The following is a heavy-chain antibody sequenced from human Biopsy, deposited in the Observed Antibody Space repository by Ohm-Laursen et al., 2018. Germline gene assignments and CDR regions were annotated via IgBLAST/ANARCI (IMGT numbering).Heavy chain of an antibody. D-gene: IGHD2-15*01. CDR1: GFIFDDYA. Sequence: SLRLSCSASGFIFDDYAMHCVRQAPGKGLEWVSSITWNSGTIDYADSVKGRFTISRDNAKNSLYLQMNSLRAGDTALYYCAKARVAIRYFDIWGRGTLVTVSS. CDR3: AKARVAIRYFDI. J-gene: IGHJ2*01. V-gene: IGHV3-9*01. CDR2: ITWNSGTI.